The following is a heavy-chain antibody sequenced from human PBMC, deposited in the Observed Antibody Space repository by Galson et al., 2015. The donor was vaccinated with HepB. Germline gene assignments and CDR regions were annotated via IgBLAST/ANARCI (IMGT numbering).Heavy chain of an antibody. CDR3: ARGQRAAAGPNWFDP. V-gene: IGHV1-2*04. CDR1: GYTFTGYY. D-gene: IGHD6-13*01. CDR2: INPNSGGT. Sequence: VSCKASGYTFTGYYMHWVRQAPGQGLGWMGWINPNSGGTNYAQKFQGWVTMTRDTSISTAYMELSRLRSDDTAVYYCARGQRAAAGPNWFDPWGQGTLVTVSS. J-gene: IGHJ5*02.